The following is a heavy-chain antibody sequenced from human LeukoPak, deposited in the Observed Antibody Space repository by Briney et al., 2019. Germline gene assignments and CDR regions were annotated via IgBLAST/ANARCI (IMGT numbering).Heavy chain of an antibody. Sequence: GGSLRLSCAASGFTFSSYAMSWVRQAPGKGLEWVSAISGSGGSTYYADSVKGRFTISRDNSKNTLYLQMNSLRAEDTAVYYCAKGGPWGGVTTASLDYWGQGTLVTVSS. J-gene: IGHJ4*02. CDR1: GFTFSSYA. D-gene: IGHD4-17*01. CDR3: AKGGPWGGVTTASLDY. V-gene: IGHV3-23*01. CDR2: ISGSGGST.